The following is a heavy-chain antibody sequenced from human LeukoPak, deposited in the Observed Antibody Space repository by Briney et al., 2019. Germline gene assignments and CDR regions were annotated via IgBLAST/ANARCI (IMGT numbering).Heavy chain of an antibody. D-gene: IGHD3-22*01. CDR1: GYTFTGYY. V-gene: IGHV1-2*02. CDR2: INPNSGGT. Sequence: ASVKVSCKASGYTFTGYYMHWVRQAPGQGLEWMGWINPNSGGTNYAQKFQGRVTMTRDTSISTAYMELSRLRSDDTAVYYWASITMIGPVDYCREATLVTHSS. J-gene: IGHJ4*02. CDR3: ASITMIGPVDY.